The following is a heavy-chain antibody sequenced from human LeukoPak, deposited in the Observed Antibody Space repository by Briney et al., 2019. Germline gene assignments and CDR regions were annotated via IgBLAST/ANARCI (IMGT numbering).Heavy chain of an antibody. V-gene: IGHV3-30-3*01. CDR3: ARERSSSWYGAFDI. D-gene: IGHD6-13*01. Sequence: GRSLRLSCAASGFTFSSYAMHWVRQAPGKGLEWVSVISYDGSNKFYADSVKGRFTISRDNSKNTLYLQMNSLRAEDTAVYYCARERSSSWYGAFDIWAKGQWSPSLQ. CDR2: ISYDGSNK. J-gene: IGHJ3*02. CDR1: GFTFSSYA.